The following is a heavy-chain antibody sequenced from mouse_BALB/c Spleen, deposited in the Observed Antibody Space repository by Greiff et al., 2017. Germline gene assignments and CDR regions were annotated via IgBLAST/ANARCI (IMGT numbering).Heavy chain of an antibody. Sequence: QVQLQQSGAELVRPGASVKLSCKASGYTFTSYWINWVKQRPGQGLEWIGNIYPSDSYTNYNQKFKDKATLTVDKSSSTAYMQLSSPTSEDSAVYYCTRSGGYPHWYFDVWGAGTTVTVSS. D-gene: IGHD2-14*01. CDR2: IYPSDSYT. CDR3: TRSGGYPHWYFDV. V-gene: IGHV1-69*02. J-gene: IGHJ1*01. CDR1: GYTFTSYW.